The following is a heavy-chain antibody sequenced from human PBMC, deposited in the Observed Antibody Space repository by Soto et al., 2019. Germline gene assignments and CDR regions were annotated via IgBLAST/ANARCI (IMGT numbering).Heavy chain of an antibody. V-gene: IGHV1-18*01. CDR3: ARVGGAFGSGSGTLDY. CDR1: GYTFTTYG. J-gene: IGHJ4*02. CDR2: TSAYNGDT. Sequence: GASVKVSCKASGYTFTTYGSSWVRQAAGQGLEWMGWTSAYNGDTNYAQKLQGRVTVITDTSTNTAYMELRSLRFEDTAVYYCARVGGAFGSGSGTLDYWGQGTQVTVS. D-gene: IGHD3-10*01.